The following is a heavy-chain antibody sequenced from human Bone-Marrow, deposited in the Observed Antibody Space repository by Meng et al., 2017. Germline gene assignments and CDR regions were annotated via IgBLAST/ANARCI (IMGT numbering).Heavy chain of an antibody. CDR2: ISSSGSTI. Sequence: GGSLRLSCAASGFTFSSYEMNWVRQAPGKGLEWVSYISSSGSTIYYADSVKDRFTISRDNAKNSLYLQMNSLRAEDTAVYYCARWGSGSYYLLDYYYYGMDVWGQGTTVTVSS. J-gene: IGHJ6*02. D-gene: IGHD3-10*01. V-gene: IGHV3-48*03. CDR3: ARWGSGSYYLLDYYYYGMDV. CDR1: GFTFSSYE.